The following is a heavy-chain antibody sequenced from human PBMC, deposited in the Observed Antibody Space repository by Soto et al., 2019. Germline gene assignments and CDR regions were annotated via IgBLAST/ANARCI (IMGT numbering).Heavy chain of an antibody. Sequence: GGSLRLSCVSSGFSFDSYSMNLVRQAPGKGLEWVAYITGSSNPIYHANSVKGRFTISRDNSEKLLFLQMNSLRAEDTAVYYCARDERKGYGFDLWGRGTLVTVSS. V-gene: IGHV3-48*01. J-gene: IGHJ4*01. CDR3: ARDERKGYGFDL. CDR1: GFSFDSYS. CDR2: ITGSSNPI. D-gene: IGHD4-17*01.